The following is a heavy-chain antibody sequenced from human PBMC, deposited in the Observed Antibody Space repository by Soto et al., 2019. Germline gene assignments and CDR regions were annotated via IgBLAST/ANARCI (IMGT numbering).Heavy chain of an antibody. J-gene: IGHJ5*02. Sequence: PSETLSLTCAVYGGSFSGYYWSWIRQPPGKGLEWIGEINHSGSTNYNPSLKSRVTISVDTSKNQFSLKLSSVTAADTAVYYCARDLYKQQLVPLWFDPWGQGTLVTVSS. D-gene: IGHD6-13*01. CDR2: INHSGST. CDR1: GGSFSGYY. CDR3: ARDLYKQQLVPLWFDP. V-gene: IGHV4-34*01.